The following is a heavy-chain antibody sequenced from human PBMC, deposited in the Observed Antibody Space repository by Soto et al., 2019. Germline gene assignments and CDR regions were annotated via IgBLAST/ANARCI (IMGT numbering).Heavy chain of an antibody. D-gene: IGHD2-15*01. J-gene: IGHJ6*02. CDR2: VIPIFGTA. Sequence: QVQLVQSGAEVKKPGSSVKVSCKAPGGTFSSYAISWVRQAPGQGLEWMGGVIPIFGTAKYAQKFQGRVTITADESTSTGYMELRSPRSEDTAVYYCARSQGGSSSLDIYYYYYYGMDVWGQGTTVTVSS. V-gene: IGHV1-69*01. CDR1: GGTFSSYA. CDR3: ARSQGGSSSLDIYYYYYYGMDV.